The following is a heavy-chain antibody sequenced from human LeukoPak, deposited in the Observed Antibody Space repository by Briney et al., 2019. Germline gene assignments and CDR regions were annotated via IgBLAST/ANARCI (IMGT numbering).Heavy chain of an antibody. J-gene: IGHJ4*02. CDR1: GFTFSGYA. CDR3: AKAHPTVRYYDFWSGYYTDSDY. CDR2: ISGSGGST. D-gene: IGHD3-3*01. Sequence: PGGSLRLSCAASGFTFSGYAMSWVRQAPGKGLEWVSTISGSGGSTYYADSVKGRFTISRDNSKNTLYLQMNSLRAEDTAVYYCAKAHPTVRYYDFWSGYYTDSDYWGQGTLVTVSS. V-gene: IGHV3-23*01.